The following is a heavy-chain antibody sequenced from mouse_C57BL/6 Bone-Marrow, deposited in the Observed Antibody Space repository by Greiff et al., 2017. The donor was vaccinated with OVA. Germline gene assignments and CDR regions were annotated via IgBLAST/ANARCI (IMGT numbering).Heavy chain of an antibody. J-gene: IGHJ4*01. CDR1: GYSFTGYF. Sequence: VQLQQSGPELVKPGASVKISCKASGYSFTGYFMNWVKQSHGKSLEWIGRINPYNGDTFYNQKFKGKATLTVDKSSSTAHMELLSLTSEDFAVYYGARGDYYGSSPYYAMDYWGQGTSVTVSS. D-gene: IGHD1-1*01. CDR3: ARGDYYGSSPYYAMDY. CDR2: INPYNGDT. V-gene: IGHV1-37*01.